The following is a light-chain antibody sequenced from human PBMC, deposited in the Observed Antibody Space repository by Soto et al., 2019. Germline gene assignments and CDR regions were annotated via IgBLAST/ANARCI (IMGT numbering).Light chain of an antibody. CDR2: EVS. J-gene: IGLJ1*01. CDR3: SSFTSAYTFV. CDR1: SSDVGGYNY. Sequence: LTQPASVSGSPGQSIAISCTGTSSDVGGYNYVSWYQQHPGKAPKLLLSEVSNRPSGVSDRFSGSKSGNTASLTTSGLQTQDEADYYCSSFTSAYTFVFGAGTKVTVL. V-gene: IGLV2-14*01.